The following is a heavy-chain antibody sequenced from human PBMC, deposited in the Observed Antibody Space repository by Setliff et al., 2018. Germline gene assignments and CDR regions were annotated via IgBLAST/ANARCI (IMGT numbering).Heavy chain of an antibody. V-gene: IGHV3-74*01. CDR1: GFTFSSYW. CDR2: INGDATIA. D-gene: IGHD7-27*01. J-gene: IGHJ6*03. CDR3: AALDWGENFYNVDV. Sequence: GGSLRLSCAASGFTFSSYWMYWVRQAPGKGLEWVSRINGDATIAHYADSVKGRFTISRGNARNALYLQMVSLRGEDTGVYFCAALDWGENFYNVDVWGKGTTVTVSS.